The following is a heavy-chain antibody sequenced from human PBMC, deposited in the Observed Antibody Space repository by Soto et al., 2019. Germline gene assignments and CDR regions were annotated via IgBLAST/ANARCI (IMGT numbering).Heavy chain of an antibody. J-gene: IGHJ4*02. CDR3: AKQTYYYDSSGEDFDY. CDR1: GFTFSSYG. V-gene: IGHV3-30*18. D-gene: IGHD3-22*01. CDR2: ISYDGSNK. Sequence: QVQLVESGGGVVQPGRSLRLSCAASGFTFSSYGMHWVRQAPVKGLEWVAVISYDGSNKYYADSVKGRFTISRDNSKNTLYLQMNSLRAEDTAVYYCAKQTYYYDSSGEDFDYWGQGTLVTVSS.